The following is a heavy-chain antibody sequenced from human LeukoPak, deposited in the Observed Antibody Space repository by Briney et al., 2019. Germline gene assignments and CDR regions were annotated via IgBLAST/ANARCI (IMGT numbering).Heavy chain of an antibody. J-gene: IGHJ4*02. CDR3: TTSYYDSSGYRA. Sequence: GVSLRLSCAASGFTLTNAWMSWVRQAPGKGLEWVGRIKTKTDGGTIDYAAPVKGRFTISRDDSKNTVYLQMKSLKTEDTAVYYCTTSYYDSSGYRAWGQGTLVTVSS. CDR1: GFTLTNAW. D-gene: IGHD3-22*01. CDR2: IKTKTDGGTI. V-gene: IGHV3-15*01.